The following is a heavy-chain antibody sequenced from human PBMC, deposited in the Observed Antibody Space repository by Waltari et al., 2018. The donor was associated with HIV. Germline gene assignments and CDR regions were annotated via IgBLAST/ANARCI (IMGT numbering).Heavy chain of an antibody. V-gene: IGHV4-39*01. CDR3: VALRTVTGTIDK. CDR2: IYSNGFS. J-gene: IGHJ4*02. D-gene: IGHD6-19*01. CDR1: TGYITQSYY. Sequence: QLQLQESGPALVKPSETLSLTCTVSTGYITQSYYWGWVRQFPGTGLEWIGSIYSNGFSHYAPSRKSRVALSVDMSKNQFSLTLTAVTAADTSRYFCVALRTVTGTIDKWGQGTLVTVS.